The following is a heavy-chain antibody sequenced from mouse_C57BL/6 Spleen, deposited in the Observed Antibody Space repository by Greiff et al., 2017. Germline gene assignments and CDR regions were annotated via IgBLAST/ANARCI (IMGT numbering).Heavy chain of an antibody. CDR1: GFTFSNYT. CDR3: ARQRITLYYFDY. J-gene: IGHJ2*01. D-gene: IGHD1-1*01. Sequence: EVKLVESGGGLVNPGGSLKLSCAASGFTFSNYTMSWVRQTPEKRLEWVATISGGGGNTYYPDSVKGRFTISRDNAKNTLYLQMSSLRSEDTALYYCARQRITLYYFDYWGQGTTLTVSS. V-gene: IGHV5-9*01. CDR2: ISGGGGNT.